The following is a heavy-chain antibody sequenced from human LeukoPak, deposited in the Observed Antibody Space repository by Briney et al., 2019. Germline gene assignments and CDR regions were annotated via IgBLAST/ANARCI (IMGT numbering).Heavy chain of an antibody. CDR1: GGSFSGYY. D-gene: IGHD2-8*01. CDR3: ARGHCTNGVCYNYFDY. CDR2: INHSGST. J-gene: IGHJ4*02. Sequence: SETPSLTCAVYGGSFSGYYWSWIRQPPGKRLEWIGEINHSGSTNYNPSLKSRVTISVDTSKNQFSLKLSSVTAADTAVYYCARGHCTNGVCYNYFDYWGQGTLVTVSS. V-gene: IGHV4-34*01.